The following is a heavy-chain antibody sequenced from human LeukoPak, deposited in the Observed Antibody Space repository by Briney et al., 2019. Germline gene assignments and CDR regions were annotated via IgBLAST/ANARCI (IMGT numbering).Heavy chain of an antibody. CDR1: GFTVSNNY. CDR2: IYSGGST. V-gene: IGHV3-53*01. J-gene: IGHJ6*03. CDR3: ARAANYYYYYMDV. Sequence: GGSLRLSCAASGFTVSNNYMNWVRQAPGKGLEWVSLIYSGGSTYYADSVKGRFTISRDNSKNTLYLQMNSLRAEDTAVYYCARAANYYYYYMDVWGKGTTVTVSS. D-gene: IGHD6-25*01.